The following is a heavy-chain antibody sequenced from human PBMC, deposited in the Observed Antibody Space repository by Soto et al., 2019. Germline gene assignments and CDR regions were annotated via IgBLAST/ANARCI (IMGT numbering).Heavy chain of an antibody. CDR2: IYHSGST. J-gene: IGHJ4*02. V-gene: IGHV4-4*02. D-gene: IGHD3-16*01. CDR3: ASSGGGEDY. Sequence: QVQLQESGPGLVKPSGTLSLSCAVSGGSISSSHWWTWVRQPPGKGLEWIGEIYHSGSTNYNPSLKSRVTISVDPSRNQFSLNLSSVAAADTAVYYCASSGGGEDYWGQGILVTVSS. CDR1: GGSISSSHW.